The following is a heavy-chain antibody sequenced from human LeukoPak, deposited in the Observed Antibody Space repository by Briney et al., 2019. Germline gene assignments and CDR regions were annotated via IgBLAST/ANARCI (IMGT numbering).Heavy chain of an antibody. CDR1: GYTFTGYY. D-gene: IGHD4-17*01. J-gene: IGHJ4*02. CDR2: INPNSGGT. Sequence: ASVTVSFKSSGYTFTGYYMHWVRQAPGQGLEWMGWINPNSGGTNYAQKFQGRVTMTRDTSISTAYMELSRLRSDDTAVYYCARTLDYGTNSRLDYWGQGTLVTVSS. V-gene: IGHV1-2*02. CDR3: ARTLDYGTNSRLDY.